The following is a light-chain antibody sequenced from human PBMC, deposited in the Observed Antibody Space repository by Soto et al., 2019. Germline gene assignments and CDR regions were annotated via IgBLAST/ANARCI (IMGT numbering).Light chain of an antibody. Sequence: EIVLTQSPGTLSLSPGERATLSCRASQSVGNNYLAWYQQKPGQAPRLLIYGASSRAADIPDRFVGSGSGTDFTLTISRLEPEDFAVYYCQHYGGFSSYTFAQGTKLEIK. CDR3: QHYGGFSSYT. CDR1: QSVGNNY. CDR2: GAS. J-gene: IGKJ2*01. V-gene: IGKV3-20*01.